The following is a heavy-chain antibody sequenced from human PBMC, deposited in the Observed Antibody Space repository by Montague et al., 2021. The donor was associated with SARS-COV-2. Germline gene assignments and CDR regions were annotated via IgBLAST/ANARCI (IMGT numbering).Heavy chain of an antibody. CDR2: IYHSGST. CDR1: GGSISSSNW. V-gene: IGHV4-4*02. Sequence: SETLSLTCAVSGGSISSSNWWSWVRQPPGKGLEWIGVIYHSGSTNYNPPRKSRVTISVDKSKNQFSLKRSSVTAADTAVYYCASRGAGWFCSYSDRFDYWGQGTLVTVSS. D-gene: IGHD2-15*01. J-gene: IGHJ4*02. CDR3: ASRGAGWFCSYSDRFDY.